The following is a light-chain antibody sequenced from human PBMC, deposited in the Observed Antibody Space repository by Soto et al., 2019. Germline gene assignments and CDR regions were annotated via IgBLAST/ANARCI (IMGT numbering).Light chain of an antibody. J-gene: IGKJ1*01. CDR1: HCINTS. CDR2: QTS. V-gene: IGKV3-11*01. Sequence: IVLPQSPATLSSFPGDRVTLSCRASHCINTSLAWYQHRPGQAPRLLIYQTSLRAAGIPAKFSASGSGTDFTLTISDVQPEDFALYYCHQRQSWPRTFGQGTKVDI. CDR3: HQRQSWPRT.